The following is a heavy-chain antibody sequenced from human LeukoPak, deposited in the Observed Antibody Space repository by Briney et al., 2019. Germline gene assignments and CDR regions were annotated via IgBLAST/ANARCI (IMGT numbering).Heavy chain of an antibody. Sequence: PSETLSLTCTVSGGSISSYYCTWFRQPPGKGQEWIGYIYYSGTTYYNPSLKSRVTISLDTSKNKFSLNLTSVNVADTAVYYCARAGGYSGYASNWGQGTLVTVSS. CDR3: ARAGGYSGYASN. J-gene: IGHJ4*02. V-gene: IGHV4-59*01. CDR1: GGSISSYY. D-gene: IGHD5-12*01. CDR2: IYYSGTT.